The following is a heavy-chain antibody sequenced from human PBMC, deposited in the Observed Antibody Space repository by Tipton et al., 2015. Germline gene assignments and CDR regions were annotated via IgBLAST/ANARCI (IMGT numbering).Heavy chain of an antibody. CDR3: ARKPSGPGDYYYYGMDV. CDR2: IYYSGST. Sequence: TLSLTCTVSGGSISSNYWSWIRQPPGKGLEWIGYIYYSGSTNYNPSLKSRVTISIDTSENQFSLNLSSVTAADTAVYYCARKPSGPGDYYYYGMDVWGQGTTVTVSS. V-gene: IGHV4-59*01. D-gene: IGHD6-19*01. CDR1: GGSISSNY. J-gene: IGHJ6*02.